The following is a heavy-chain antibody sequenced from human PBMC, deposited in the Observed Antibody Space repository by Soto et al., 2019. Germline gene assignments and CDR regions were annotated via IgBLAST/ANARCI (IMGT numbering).Heavy chain of an antibody. CDR1: GYTFTGYY. J-gene: IGHJ3*02. CDR2: INPNSGGT. D-gene: IGHD6-13*01. V-gene: IGHV1-2*04. Sequence: GASVKVSCKASGYTFTGYYMHWVRQAPGQGLEWMGWINPNSGGTNYAQKFQGWVTMTRDTSISTAYMELSRLRSDDTAVYYCARSASPGXAAAGTSGXXRHXALDIWGQGTMVTVSS. CDR3: ARSASPGXAAAGTSGXXRHXALDI.